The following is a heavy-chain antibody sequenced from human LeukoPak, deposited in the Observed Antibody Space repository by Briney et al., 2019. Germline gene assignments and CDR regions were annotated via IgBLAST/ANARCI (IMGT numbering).Heavy chain of an antibody. CDR3: AKLPKWDSSPYYYFDC. J-gene: IGHJ4*02. V-gene: IGHV1-2*02. CDR1: GYTFTGHY. Sequence: ASVKVSCKASGYTFTGHYMHWVRQAPGQGLEWMGWINPNSGATNYAQKFQGRVPMTRDTSISTAYMELTRLRSDDTAVYYCAKLPKWDSSPYYYFDCWGQGTLVTVSS. D-gene: IGHD3-22*01. CDR2: INPNSGAT.